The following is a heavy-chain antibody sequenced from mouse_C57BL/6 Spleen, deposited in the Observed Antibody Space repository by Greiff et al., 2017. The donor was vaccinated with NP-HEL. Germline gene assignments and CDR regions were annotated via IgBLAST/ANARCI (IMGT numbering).Heavy chain of an antibody. CDR1: GYAFSSSW. Sequence: VQLQQSGPELVKPGASVKISCKASGYAFSSSWMNWVKQRPGKGLEWIGRIYPGDGDTNYNGKFKGKATLTADKSSSTAYMPLSSLTSEDSAVYFWAPHYYGSSHYYAMDYWGQGTSVTVSS. CDR2: IYPGDGDT. V-gene: IGHV1-82*01. J-gene: IGHJ4*01. CDR3: APHYYGSSHYYAMDY. D-gene: IGHD1-1*01.